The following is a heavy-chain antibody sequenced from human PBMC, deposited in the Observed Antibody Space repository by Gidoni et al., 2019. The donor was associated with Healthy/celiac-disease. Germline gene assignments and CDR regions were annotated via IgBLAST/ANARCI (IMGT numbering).Heavy chain of an antibody. CDR2: ISSRGSTI. J-gene: IGHJ6*02. CDR3: ARDVMTTFAYYGMDV. Sequence: LRLSCAASGFTFSSYEMNWVRQAPGKGLEWVSYISSRGSTIYYADSVKGRFTISRDNAKNSLYLQMNSLRAEDTAVYYCARDVMTTFAYYGMDVWGQGTTVTVSS. V-gene: IGHV3-48*03. D-gene: IGHD3-16*01. CDR1: GFTFSSYE.